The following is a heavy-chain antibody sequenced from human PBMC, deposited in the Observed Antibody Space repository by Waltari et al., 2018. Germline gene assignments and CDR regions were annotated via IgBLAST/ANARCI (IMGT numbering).Heavy chain of an antibody. D-gene: IGHD2-21*01. J-gene: IGHJ2*01. CDR2: MNPNSGNT. Sequence: QVQLVQSGAEVKKPGASVKVSCKASGYTFTSYDINWVRQATGQGLEWVGWMNPNSGNTGYAKKIQGRVTITMNTHISTAYMELSSLRSEDTAMYYCARVGNIVWWTPNWYFDLWGRGTLVTVSS. V-gene: IGHV1-8*03. CDR1: GYTFTSYD. CDR3: ARVGNIVWWTPNWYFDL.